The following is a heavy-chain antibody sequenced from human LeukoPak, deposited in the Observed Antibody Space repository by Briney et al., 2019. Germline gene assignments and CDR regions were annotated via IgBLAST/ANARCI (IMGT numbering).Heavy chain of an antibody. D-gene: IGHD1-26*01. J-gene: IGHJ4*02. CDR3: ARVLVGAHPPHDY. CDR1: GYTFRGYY. Sequence: ASVKVSCKASGYTFRGYYIHWVRQAPGQGLEWMGWISPKSGGTHYAQKFQGRVTMTRDTSISTAYMELSRLRSDDTAEYYCARVLVGAHPPHDYWGQGTLVTVSA. CDR2: ISPKSGGT. V-gene: IGHV1-2*02.